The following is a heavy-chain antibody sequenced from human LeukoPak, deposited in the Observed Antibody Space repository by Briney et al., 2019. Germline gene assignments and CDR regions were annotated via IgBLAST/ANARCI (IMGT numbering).Heavy chain of an antibody. Sequence: GGSLRLSCAASGFTFSSYAMSWVRQAPGKGLEWVANIKQGGSEKYYVDSVKGRFTISRDNAKNSLYLQMNSLRADDTAVYYCARDEVGATTEFDYWGQGTLVTVSS. V-gene: IGHV3-7*01. CDR3: ARDEVGATTEFDY. D-gene: IGHD1-26*01. CDR2: IKQGGSEK. J-gene: IGHJ4*02. CDR1: GFTFSSYA.